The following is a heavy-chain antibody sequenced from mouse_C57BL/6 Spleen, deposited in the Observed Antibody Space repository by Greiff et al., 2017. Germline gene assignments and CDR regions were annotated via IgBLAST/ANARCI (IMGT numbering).Heavy chain of an antibody. Sequence: VQLKESGPELVKPGASVKISCKASGYSFTGYYMHWVKQSHGNILDWIGYIYPYHGVSSYNQKFKGKATLTVDKSSSTAYMELRSLTSEDSAVXYCASHWAPYWYFDVWGTGTTVTVSS. V-gene: IGHV1-31*01. CDR3: ASHWAPYWYFDV. J-gene: IGHJ1*03. CDR1: GYSFTGYY. D-gene: IGHD4-1*01. CDR2: IYPYHGVS.